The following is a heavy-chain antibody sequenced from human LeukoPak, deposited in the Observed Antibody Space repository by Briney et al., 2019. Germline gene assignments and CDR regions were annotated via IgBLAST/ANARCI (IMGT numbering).Heavy chain of an antibody. D-gene: IGHD3-10*01. V-gene: IGHV3-23*01. CDR2: ISGRGVST. J-gene: IGHJ3*02. CDR3: AKSGYYGSASDAFDI. CDR1: GFTFSSYD. Sequence: PGGSLRLSCAASGFTFSSYDMSWVRQAPGKGLEWVSAISGRGVSTYYADSVKGRFTISRDNSKNTLYLQMNSLRAEDTAVYYCAKSGYYGSASDAFDIWGQGTMVTVSS.